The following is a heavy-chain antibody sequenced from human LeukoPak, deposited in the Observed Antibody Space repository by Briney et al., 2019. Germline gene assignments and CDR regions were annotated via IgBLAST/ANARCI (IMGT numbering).Heavy chain of an antibody. CDR2: MKEDGSEM. V-gene: IGHV3-7*01. CDR3: ARESLRYYQDTSGSGYYFDF. J-gene: IGHJ4*02. Sequence: GRSLRLSCEASGFTFNAYWMDWVRQAPGEGLDWVATMKEDGSEMYYVDSVKGRFTISRDNPKKLLYLQMDSLRVEDTAVYYCARESLRYYQDTSGSGYYFDFGGPGTLVSVSS. CDR1: GFTFNAYW. D-gene: IGHD3-22*01.